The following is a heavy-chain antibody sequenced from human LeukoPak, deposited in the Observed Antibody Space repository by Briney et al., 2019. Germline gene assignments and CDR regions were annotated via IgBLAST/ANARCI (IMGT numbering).Heavy chain of an antibody. CDR3: ARDYCSSTSCYPYWFDP. CDR1: GYTFTSYG. D-gene: IGHD2-2*01. J-gene: IGHJ5*02. V-gene: IGHV1-18*01. Sequence: SVKVSCKASGYTFTSYGISWVRQAPGQGLEWMGWISAYDGNTNYAQKLQGRVTMTTDTSTSTAYMELRSLRSDDTAVYYCARDYCSSTSCYPYWFDPWGQGTLVTVSS. CDR2: ISAYDGNT.